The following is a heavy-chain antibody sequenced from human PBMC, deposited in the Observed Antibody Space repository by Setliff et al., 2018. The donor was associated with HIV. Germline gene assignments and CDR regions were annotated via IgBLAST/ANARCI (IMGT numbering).Heavy chain of an antibody. CDR2: IYYSGST. CDR3: ARGTYYYASSGYFNYYYGMDV. V-gene: IGHV4-59*01. J-gene: IGHJ6*02. D-gene: IGHD3-22*01. Sequence: PSETLSLTCTVSGGSISSYYWSWIRQPPGKGLEWIGYIYYSGSTNYNPSLKSRVTISVDTSKNQFSLKLSSVTAADTAVYYCARGTYYYASSGYFNYYYGMDVWGQGTTVTVSS. CDR1: GGSISSYY.